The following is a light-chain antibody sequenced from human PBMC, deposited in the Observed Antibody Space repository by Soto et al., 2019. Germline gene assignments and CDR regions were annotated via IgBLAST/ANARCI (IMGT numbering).Light chain of an antibody. J-gene: IGKJ1*01. Sequence: DIQMSQSPSTLPASVGDRVTITCRASQSINVWLAWYQHKPGQAPKLLIYDASTLESGVPSRFTGSVSETEFTLTISSLQPDDFATYYCQQYNSYSRTFGQGTKVEIK. CDR3: QQYNSYSRT. V-gene: IGKV1-5*01. CDR1: QSINVW. CDR2: DAS.